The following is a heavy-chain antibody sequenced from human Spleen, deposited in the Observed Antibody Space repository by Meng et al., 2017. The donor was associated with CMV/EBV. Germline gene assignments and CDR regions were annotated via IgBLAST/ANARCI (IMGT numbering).Heavy chain of an antibody. J-gene: IGHJ6*02. CDR1: GFTFDDYV. Sequence: SLKISCAASGFTFDDYVMHWVRQAPGKGLEWVSGITWNRNSIGYADSVKGRFTISRDNVKNSLYLQMNSLRPEDTALYYCARDFYRLNDDQNYYHYCGMDVWGQGTTVTVSS. D-gene: IGHD2/OR15-2a*01. CDR2: ITWNRNSI. V-gene: IGHV3-9*01. CDR3: ARDFYRLNDDQNYYHYCGMDV.